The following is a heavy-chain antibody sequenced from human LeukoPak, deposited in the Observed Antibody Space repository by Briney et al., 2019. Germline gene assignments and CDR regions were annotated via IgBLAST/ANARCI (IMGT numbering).Heavy chain of an antibody. V-gene: IGHV4-31*03. Sequence: SETLSLTCTVSGGSISSSSYYWDWIRQHPGKGLEWIGYIYYSGSTYYNPSLKSRVTISVDTSKNQFSLKLSSVTAADTAVYYCARESMDYYDSSGCPIYWGQGTLVTVSS. J-gene: IGHJ4*02. CDR2: IYYSGST. D-gene: IGHD3-22*01. CDR1: GGSISSSSYY. CDR3: ARESMDYYDSSGCPIY.